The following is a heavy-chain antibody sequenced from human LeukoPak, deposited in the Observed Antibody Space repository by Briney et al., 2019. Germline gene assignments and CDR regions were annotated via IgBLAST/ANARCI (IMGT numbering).Heavy chain of an antibody. CDR3: ARVVTTVGAAFDY. D-gene: IGHD1-26*01. CDR1: GFTFSSYS. V-gene: IGHV3-21*01. CDR2: ISSSSSYI. Sequence: GGSLRLSCAASGFTFSSYSMNWVRQAPGKGLEWVSSISSSSSYIYYADSVKGRFTISRDNAKNSLYLQMNSLRAEDTAVYYCARVVTTVGAAFDYWGQGTLVTVSS. J-gene: IGHJ4*02.